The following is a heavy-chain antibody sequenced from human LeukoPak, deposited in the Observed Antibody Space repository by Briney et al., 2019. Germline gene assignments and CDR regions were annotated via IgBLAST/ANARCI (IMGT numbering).Heavy chain of an antibody. CDR1: GFSFSSYT. J-gene: IGHJ4*02. D-gene: IGHD2-8*01. CDR3: ARVGGHCTNGVCYDVDY. CDR2: ITSSSSYI. V-gene: IGHV3-21*01. Sequence: GGSLRLSCAASGFSFSSYTMNWVRQAPGKGLERVSFITSSSSYIYYADSVKGRFTISRDNAKNSLYLQMSSLRAEDTAVYYCARVGGHCTNGVCYDVDYWGQGTLVTVSS.